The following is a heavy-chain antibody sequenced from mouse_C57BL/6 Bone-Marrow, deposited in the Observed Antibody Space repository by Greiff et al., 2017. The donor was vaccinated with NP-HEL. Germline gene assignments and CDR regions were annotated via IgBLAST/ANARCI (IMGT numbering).Heavy chain of an antibody. CDR2: IRSKSSNYAT. CDR3: VRRGYGSSYYWYFDV. Sequence: EVQVVESGGGLVQPKGSLKLSCAASGFTFNTYAMHWVRQAPGKGLEWVARIRSKSSNYATYYADSVKDRFTISRDDSQSMLYLQMNNLKTEDTAMYYCVRRGYGSSYYWYFDVWGTGTTVTVSS. CDR1: GFTFNTYA. V-gene: IGHV10-3*01. J-gene: IGHJ1*03. D-gene: IGHD1-1*01.